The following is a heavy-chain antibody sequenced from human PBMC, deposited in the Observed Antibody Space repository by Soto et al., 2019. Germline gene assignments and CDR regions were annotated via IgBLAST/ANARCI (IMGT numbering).Heavy chain of an antibody. Sequence: GGSLRLSCAASGFTFSDYYMSWIRQAPGKGLEWVSYISSSSSYTNYADSVKGRFTISRDNAKNSLYLQMNSLRAEDTAVYYCARMTSSSWYYFDYWGQGTLVTVSS. J-gene: IGHJ4*02. V-gene: IGHV3-11*06. CDR2: ISSSSSYT. CDR1: GFTFSDYY. CDR3: ARMTSSSWYYFDY. D-gene: IGHD6-13*01.